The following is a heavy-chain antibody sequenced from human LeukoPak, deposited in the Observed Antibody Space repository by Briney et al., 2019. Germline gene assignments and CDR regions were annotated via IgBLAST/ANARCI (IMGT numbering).Heavy chain of an antibody. CDR2: IIPIFGTA. Sequence: SVKVSCKASGGTFSSYAISWVRQAPGQGLEWMGGIIPIFGTANYAQKFQGRVTITADESTSTAYMELSSLRSEDTAVYYCARDGGYCSSTSCPGDYWGQGTLVTVSS. V-gene: IGHV1-69*13. CDR1: GGTFSSYA. D-gene: IGHD2-2*01. J-gene: IGHJ4*02. CDR3: ARDGGYCSSTSCPGDY.